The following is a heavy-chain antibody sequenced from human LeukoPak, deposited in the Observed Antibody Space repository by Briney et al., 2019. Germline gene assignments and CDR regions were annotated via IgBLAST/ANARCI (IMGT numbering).Heavy chain of an antibody. D-gene: IGHD2-2*01. J-gene: IGHJ4*02. CDR2: INHSGST. V-gene: IGHV4-34*01. CDR1: GGSFSGYY. CDR3: ARGGCSSTSCPES. Sequence: PSETLSLTCAVYGGSFSGYYWSWIRQPPGKGLEWIGEINHSGSTNYNPSLKSRVTISVDTSKNQFSLKLSSVTAADTAVYYCARGGCSSTSCPESWGQGTLVTVSS.